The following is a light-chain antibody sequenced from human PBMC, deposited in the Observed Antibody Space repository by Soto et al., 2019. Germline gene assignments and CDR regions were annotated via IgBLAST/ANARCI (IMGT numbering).Light chain of an antibody. V-gene: IGKV1-39*01. Sequence: DIQMTQSPSSLSASVGDRVTITCRASQSISSYLNWYQQKPGKAPKLLIYAASSLQSGVPSRFSGSGSGTDFTLTISSLQPEDFATYYCQQSYSTPWTFGKGTKVAIK. CDR2: AAS. CDR3: QQSYSTPWT. J-gene: IGKJ1*01. CDR1: QSISSY.